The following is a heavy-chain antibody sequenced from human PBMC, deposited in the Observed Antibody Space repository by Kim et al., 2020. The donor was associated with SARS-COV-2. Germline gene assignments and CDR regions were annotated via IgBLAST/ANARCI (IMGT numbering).Heavy chain of an antibody. J-gene: IGHJ4*02. CDR2: IYYSGST. Sequence: SETLSLTCTVSGGSISSPGSFWNWIRQHPGKGLEWIGYIYYSGSTHYNPSLESRVTVSVDTSKNQFSLRLNSVTAAATAVYFCARGPPYNYFDHCGQGTL. CDR3: ARGPPYNYFDH. V-gene: IGHV4-31*03. CDR1: GGSISSPGSF. D-gene: IGHD1-1*01.